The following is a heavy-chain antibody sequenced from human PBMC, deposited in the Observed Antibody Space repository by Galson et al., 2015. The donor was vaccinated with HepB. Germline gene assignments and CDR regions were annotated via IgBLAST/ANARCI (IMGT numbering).Heavy chain of an antibody. Sequence: SLRLSCAASGFTFSSYAMHWVRQAPGKGLEWVAVISYDGSNKYYADSVKGRFTISRDNSKNTLYLQMNSLRAEDTAVYYCARDLVMANGYSSGWYGSFDYWGQGTLVTVSS. CDR1: GFTFSSYA. D-gene: IGHD6-19*01. CDR3: ARDLVMANGYSSGWYGSFDY. J-gene: IGHJ4*02. CDR2: ISYDGSNK. V-gene: IGHV3-30-3*01.